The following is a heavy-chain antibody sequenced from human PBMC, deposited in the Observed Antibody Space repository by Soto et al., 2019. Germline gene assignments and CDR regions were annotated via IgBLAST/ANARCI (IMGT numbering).Heavy chain of an antibody. CDR2: IYYSGST. CDR3: ARRIRNRGYYYYYYMDV. J-gene: IGHJ6*03. D-gene: IGHD5-18*01. V-gene: IGHV4-59*08. CDR1: GGSISSYY. Sequence: SETLSLTCTVSGGSISSYYWSWIRQPPGKGLEWIGYIYYSGSTNYNPSLKSRVTISVDTSKNQFSLKLSSVTAADTAVYYCARRIRNRGYYYYYYMDVWGKGTTVTVSS.